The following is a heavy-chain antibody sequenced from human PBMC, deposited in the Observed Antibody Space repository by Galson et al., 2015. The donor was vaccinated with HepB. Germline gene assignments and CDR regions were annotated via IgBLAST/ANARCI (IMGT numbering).Heavy chain of an antibody. V-gene: IGHV3-23*01. CDR3: AKDVGYGSSLFDY. D-gene: IGHD6-6*01. Sequence: SLRLSCAASGSNFRYSGMSWARQAPGKGPEWVSTINDDATRTHYADSVKGRFTISRDNSRDTLFLQLNSLRAEDTAVYYCAKDVGYGSSLFDYWGQGTLVTVSS. J-gene: IGHJ4*02. CDR1: GSNFRYSG. CDR2: INDDATRT.